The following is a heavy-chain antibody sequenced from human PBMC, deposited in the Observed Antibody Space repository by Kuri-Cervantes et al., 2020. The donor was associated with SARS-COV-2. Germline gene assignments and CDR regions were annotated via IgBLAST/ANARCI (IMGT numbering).Heavy chain of an antibody. CDR1: GFTFSGSP. CDR2: ISYDGSNK. CDR3: ARAEKRTIFGVVNYYYYGMDV. Sequence: GESLKISCAASGFTFSGSPIHWVRQAPGKGLEWVAVISYDGSNKYYADSVKGRFTISRDNSKNTLYLQMNSLRAEDTAVYYCARAEKRTIFGVVNYYYYGMDVWGQGTTVTVSS. D-gene: IGHD3-3*01. V-gene: IGHV3-30*04. J-gene: IGHJ6*02.